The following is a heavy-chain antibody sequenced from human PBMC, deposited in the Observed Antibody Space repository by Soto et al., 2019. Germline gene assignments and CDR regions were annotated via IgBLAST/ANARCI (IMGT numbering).Heavy chain of an antibody. Sequence: QVQLQQSGPGLVKPSQTLSLTCAISGDSVSSNSAAWNWIGRPPSGGLEWLGRTYYSSRWYNDSAVSLRSRMTINPVTSTNQFSLHPHSVTPGYTAVYFCAGTTSLQWYYVDVGGEGSTFTVSS. J-gene: IGHJ6*03. CDR2: TYYSSRWYN. CDR3: AGTTSLQWYYVDV. D-gene: IGHD1-7*01. V-gene: IGHV6-1*01. CDR1: GDSVSSNSAA.